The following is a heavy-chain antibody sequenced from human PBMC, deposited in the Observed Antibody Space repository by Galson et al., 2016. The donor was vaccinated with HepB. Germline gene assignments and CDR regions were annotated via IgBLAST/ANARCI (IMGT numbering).Heavy chain of an antibody. D-gene: IGHD3-9*01. CDR1: GFTFSSHS. V-gene: IGHV3-64*02. CDR3: ARSPFYDILTGYLDY. J-gene: IGHJ4*02. CDR2: ITDGGDTS. Sequence: SLRLSCAASGFTFSSHSMHWVRQAPGKGLEYVSAITDGGDTSYYADSVKGRFTISRDNSANTLYLHMSSLRTEDMAVYFCARSPFYDILTGYLDYWGQGVLVTVSS.